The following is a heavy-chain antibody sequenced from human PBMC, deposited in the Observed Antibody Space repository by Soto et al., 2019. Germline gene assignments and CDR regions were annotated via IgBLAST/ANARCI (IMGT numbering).Heavy chain of an antibody. CDR2: VNPILSMS. CDR3: ATSYGSGYRAFDY. Sequence: QVQLVQSGAEVKRPGSSVKVSCKASGDTFNFHSINWVRQAPGLGLEWMGRVNPILSMSNFAQRFQGRVTMTADKSTSTAYMEISGLRSEDTAIYYCATSYGSGYRAFDYWGQGALVTVSS. V-gene: IGHV1-69*04. J-gene: IGHJ4*02. D-gene: IGHD3-10*01. CDR1: GDTFNFHS.